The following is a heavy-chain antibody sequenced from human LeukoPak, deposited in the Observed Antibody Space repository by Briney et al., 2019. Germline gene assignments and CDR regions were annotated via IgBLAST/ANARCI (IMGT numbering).Heavy chain of an antibody. Sequence: GGSLRLSCAASGFTFSDYYMSWIRQAPGKGLEWVSYISSSGSTIYYADSVKGRFTISRDNSKNTLYLQMNSLRAEDTAVYYCARDCSSTSCYHAFDIWGQGTMVTVSS. D-gene: IGHD2-2*01. V-gene: IGHV3-11*04. CDR3: ARDCSSTSCYHAFDI. CDR2: ISSSGSTI. CDR1: GFTFSDYY. J-gene: IGHJ3*02.